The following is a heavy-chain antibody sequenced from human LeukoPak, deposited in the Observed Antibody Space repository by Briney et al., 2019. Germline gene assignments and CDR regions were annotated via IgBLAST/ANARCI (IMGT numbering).Heavy chain of an antibody. CDR3: ARGGVYYYDSSGYYNAFDI. Sequence: ASVKVSCKASGGTFSSYAISWVRQAPGQGLEWMGGIIPIFGTANYAQKFQGRVTITADESTSTAYMELSSLRSEDTAVYYCARGGVYYYDSSGYYNAFDIWGQGTMVTVSS. J-gene: IGHJ3*02. CDR1: GGTFSSYA. CDR2: IIPIFGTA. V-gene: IGHV1-69*13. D-gene: IGHD3-22*01.